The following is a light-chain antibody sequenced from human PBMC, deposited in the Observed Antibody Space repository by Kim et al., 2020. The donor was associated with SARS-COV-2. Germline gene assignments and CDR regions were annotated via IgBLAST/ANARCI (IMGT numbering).Light chain of an antibody. J-gene: IGKJ2*01. V-gene: IGKV3-20*01. CDR2: GAS. CDR1: QSVSSYY. CDR3: RQFGSSPPYT. Sequence: EIVLTQSPGTLSLSPGERATLSCRASQSVSSYYLAWYQQKSGQAPRLLIYGASSRATGIPDRFSGGGSGTDFTLTISRLEPEDFAVYYCRQFGSSPPYTFGQGTKLEI.